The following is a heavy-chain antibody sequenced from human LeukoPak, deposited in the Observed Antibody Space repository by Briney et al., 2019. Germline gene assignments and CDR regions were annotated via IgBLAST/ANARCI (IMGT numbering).Heavy chain of an antibody. CDR1: RFTVSSNY. V-gene: IGHV3-66*01. CDR2: IYSGGRT. J-gene: IGHJ3*02. Sequence: GGSLRLSCAASRFTVSSNYMSWVRQAPGKGLEWVSVIYSGGRTYYADSVKGRFTISRDNSKNTLYLQMNSLRAEDTAVYYCARDRSVAGSDAFDIWGQGTMVTVSS. CDR3: ARDRSVAGSDAFDI. D-gene: IGHD6-19*01.